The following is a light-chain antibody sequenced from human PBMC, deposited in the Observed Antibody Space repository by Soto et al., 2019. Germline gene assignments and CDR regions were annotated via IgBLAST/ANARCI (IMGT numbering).Light chain of an antibody. CDR2: ATS. CDR3: QQANSVPWT. J-gene: IGKJ1*01. CDR1: QGISSW. V-gene: IGKV1-12*01. Sequence: IPMTLSPSSVSASAGDRVIRTCRASQGISSWLAWYHQRPGKAPKLLIYATSTLETGVPSRFSGSGSGRDFTLTISSLQPEDLGTYFCQQANSVPWTFGQGTKVDIK.